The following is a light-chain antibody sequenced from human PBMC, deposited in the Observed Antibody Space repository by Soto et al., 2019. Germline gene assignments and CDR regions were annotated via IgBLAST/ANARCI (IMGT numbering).Light chain of an antibody. Sequence: EIVLTQSPGTLSLSPGERATLSYRASQSVSSNYLAWYQQEPGQAPRLLIYGISTRATGIPDRFSGSGSGTDFTLTISRLEPEDFAVYYCQQYGSYPLTFGGGTKVDIK. CDR3: QQYGSYPLT. J-gene: IGKJ4*01. CDR1: QSVSSNY. CDR2: GIS. V-gene: IGKV3-20*01.